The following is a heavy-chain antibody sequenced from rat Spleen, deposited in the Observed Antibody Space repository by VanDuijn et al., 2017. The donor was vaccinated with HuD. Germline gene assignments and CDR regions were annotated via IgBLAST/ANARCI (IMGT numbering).Heavy chain of an antibody. CDR2: IKNDSRTI. J-gene: IGHJ3*01. V-gene: IGHV4-2*01. D-gene: IGHD1-1*01. CDR1: GFNFNDYW. CDR3: VRADSYRFAY. Sequence: EVKLVESGGGLVQPGRSLKLSCAASGFNFNDYWMGCVRQAPGKGLEWSGEIKNDSRTINQNPSLKDKFTIFRDNVQNTLYLQMSKLGSEDTAIYYCVRADSYRFAYWGQGSLVTVSS.